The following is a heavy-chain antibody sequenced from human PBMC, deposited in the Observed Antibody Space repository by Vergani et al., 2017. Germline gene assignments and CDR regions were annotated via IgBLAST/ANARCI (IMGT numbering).Heavy chain of an antibody. CDR2: ISSSSSYI. CDR3: ARDLNYGGEVGFDY. CDR1: GFTFSSYS. V-gene: IGHV3-21*01. D-gene: IGHD4-23*01. Sequence: EVQLVESGGGLVKPGGSLRLSCAASGFTFSSYSMNWVRQAPGKGLEWVSSISSSSSYIYYADSVKGRFTISRDNAKNSLYLQMNSLRAEDTAVYYCARDLNYGGEVGFDYWGQGTLVTVSS. J-gene: IGHJ4*02.